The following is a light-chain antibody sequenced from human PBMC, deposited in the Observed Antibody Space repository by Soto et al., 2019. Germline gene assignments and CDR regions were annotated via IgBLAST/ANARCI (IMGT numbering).Light chain of an antibody. J-gene: IGKJ4*01. V-gene: IGKV1-5*03. CDR2: KAS. CDR3: QQYESYPMT. Sequence: DSQMTQYPSTLSASIGDRVTITCRASQSISSWLAWYQQKPGKAPKLLSSKASTLQSGVPPRFSGSGSGTEFTLTISSLQPDDFATYYCQQYESYPMTFGGGTKVEIK. CDR1: QSISSW.